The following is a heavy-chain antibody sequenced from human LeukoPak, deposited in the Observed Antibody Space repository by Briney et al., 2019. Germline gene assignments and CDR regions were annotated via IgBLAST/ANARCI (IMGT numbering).Heavy chain of an antibody. CDR2: IYSGGSK. CDR3: ARTTMTWGVGLD. J-gene: IGHJ4*02. CDR1: GSSVISNY. D-gene: IGHD3-10*01. Sequence: GGSLRLSCAASGSSVISNYINCVSQAPGKWLGWVSHIYSGGSKFYSDSVKGRFNISRDDSKNTVYHQMNSLRVEDTAVYYCARTTMTWGVGLDWGRGTLVTVSS. V-gene: IGHV3-66*01.